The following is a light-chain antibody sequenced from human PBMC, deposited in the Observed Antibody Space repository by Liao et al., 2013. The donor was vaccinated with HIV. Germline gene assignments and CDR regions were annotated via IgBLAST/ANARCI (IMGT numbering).Light chain of an antibody. CDR1: KLGDKY. CDR3: QTWDSGTV. V-gene: IGLV3-1*01. Sequence: SYELTQPPSVSVSPGQTASITCSGDKLGDKYTSWYQQRPGQSPVLVIYQDNKRPSGIPERFSGSTSGNTATLTISGTQALDEADYFCQTWDSGTVFGGGTKLTVL. CDR2: QDN. J-gene: IGLJ2*01.